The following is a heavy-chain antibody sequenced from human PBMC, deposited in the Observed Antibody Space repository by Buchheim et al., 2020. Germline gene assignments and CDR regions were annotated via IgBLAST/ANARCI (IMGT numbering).Heavy chain of an antibody. D-gene: IGHD3-22*01. Sequence: EVQLVESGGGLVQPGGSLRLSCVASGFTFSSYWMSWVRQAPGKGLQWVANIKQDGSDKNYVDSVKGRFTISRDKAKKSLYVQMNSLRAEDTAVYYCARGYYDSSGSQYYFDYWGQGT. V-gene: IGHV3-7*01. CDR2: IKQDGSDK. CDR1: GFTFSSYW. J-gene: IGHJ4*02. CDR3: ARGYYDSSGSQYYFDY.